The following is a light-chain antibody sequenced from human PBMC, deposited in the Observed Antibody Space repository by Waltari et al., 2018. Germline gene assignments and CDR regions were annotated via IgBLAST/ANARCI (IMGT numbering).Light chain of an antibody. CDR2: AAS. Sequence: AIRMTQSPSSLSASTGDRVTITCRARQGISSYLACYQQKPGKAPKSLIYAASTVRSGVPSRFSGSGSGTDFTLTISCLQSEDFATYYCQQYYSYPRTFGQGTKVEIK. J-gene: IGKJ1*01. CDR3: QQYYSYPRT. CDR1: QGISSY. V-gene: IGKV1-8*01.